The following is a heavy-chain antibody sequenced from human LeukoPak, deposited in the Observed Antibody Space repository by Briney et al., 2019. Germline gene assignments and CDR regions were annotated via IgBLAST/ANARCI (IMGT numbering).Heavy chain of an antibody. CDR3: ARDLTVEDLDY. J-gene: IGHJ4*02. CDR2: INPNSGGT. D-gene: IGHD1-14*01. V-gene: IGHV1-2*02. Sequence: ASVKVSCKASGYTFTGYYMHWVRQAPGQGLEWMGWINPNSGGTNYAEKFQGRVTMTRDTSIGTAYMELSRLRSDDTAVYYCARDLTVEDLDYWGQGTLVTVSS. CDR1: GYTFTGYY.